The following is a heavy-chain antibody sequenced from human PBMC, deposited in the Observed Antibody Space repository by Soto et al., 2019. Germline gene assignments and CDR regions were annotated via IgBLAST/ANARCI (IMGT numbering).Heavy chain of an antibody. V-gene: IGHV3-23*01. D-gene: IGHD3-22*01. CDR1: GFTFSSYV. CDR2: ITGSDGRT. J-gene: IGHJ3*02. Sequence: EVQLLESGGGSVQPGGSLRLSCADSGFTFSSYVMSWVRQAPGKELEWVSCITGSDGRTYYADSVKGRFTISRDNSKNTLYLQMNSLRAEDTAVYYCAQPRAYDRGAFHIWGQGTMVTVSS. CDR3: AQPRAYDRGAFHI.